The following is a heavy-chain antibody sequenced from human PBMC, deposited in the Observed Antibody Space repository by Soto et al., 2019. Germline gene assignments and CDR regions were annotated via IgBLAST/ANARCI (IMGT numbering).Heavy chain of an antibody. CDR1: GGTFSSYA. V-gene: IGHV1-69*13. CDR3: ARAPHIVLVPAAYYYYYYGMDV. D-gene: IGHD2-2*01. CDR2: IIPIFGTA. Sequence: SVKVSCKASGGTFSSYAISWVRQAPGQGLEWMGGIIPIFGTANYAQKFQGRVTITADESTSTAYMELSSLRSEDTAVYYCARAPHIVLVPAAYYYYYYGMDVWG. J-gene: IGHJ6*02.